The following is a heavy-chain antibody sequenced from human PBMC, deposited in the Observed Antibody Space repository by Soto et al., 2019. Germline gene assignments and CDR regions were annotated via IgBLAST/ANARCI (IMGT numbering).Heavy chain of an antibody. V-gene: IGHV4-39*01. CDR2: IYYSGST. CDR1: GGSISSSSYY. CDR3: ARLGYCSSTSCYRPFDY. D-gene: IGHD2-2*01. Sequence: QLQLQESGPGLVKPSETLSLTCTVSGGSISSSSYYWGWIRQPPGKGLEWIGSIYYSGSTYYNPSLKSRVTISVDTSKNQFSLKLSSVTAADTAVYYCARLGYCSSTSCYRPFDYWGQGTLVTVSS. J-gene: IGHJ4*02.